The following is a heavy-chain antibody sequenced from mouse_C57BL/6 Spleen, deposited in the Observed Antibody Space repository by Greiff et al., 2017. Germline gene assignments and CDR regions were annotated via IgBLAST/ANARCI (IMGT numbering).Heavy chain of an antibody. CDR1: GYTFTSYW. V-gene: IGHV1-5*01. Sequence: EVQLQQSGTVLARPGASVKMSCKTSGYTFTSYWMHWVKQRPGQGLEWIGAIYPGNSDTSYNQKFKGKAKLTAVTSASTAYMELSSLTNEDSAVYYSTRGSYDGSSYSYAMDYWGQGTSVTVSS. D-gene: IGHD1-1*01. J-gene: IGHJ4*01. CDR2: IYPGNSDT. CDR3: TRGSYDGSSYSYAMDY.